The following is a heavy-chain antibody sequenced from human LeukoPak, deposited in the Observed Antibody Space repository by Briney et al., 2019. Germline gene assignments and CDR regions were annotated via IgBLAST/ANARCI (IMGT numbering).Heavy chain of an antibody. CDR2: ISGGSDSI. Sequence: GGSLRLSCAASGFTFSDHPMNWVRQAPGEGLEWVSYISGGSDSIYYADSVKGRFTISRDNAKNSLYLQMNSLRDEDTAVYFCARGRPPVGAIDYWGQGTLVTVSS. CDR1: GFTFSDHP. CDR3: ARGRPPVGAIDY. V-gene: IGHV3-48*02. D-gene: IGHD1-26*01. J-gene: IGHJ4*02.